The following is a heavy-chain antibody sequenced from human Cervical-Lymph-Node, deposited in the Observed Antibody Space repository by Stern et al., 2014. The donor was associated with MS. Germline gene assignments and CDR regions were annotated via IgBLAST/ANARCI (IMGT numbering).Heavy chain of an antibody. D-gene: IGHD6-6*01. CDR3: TRALRIADRPSPGGHWFDP. J-gene: IGHJ5*02. V-gene: IGHV1-2*02. CDR2: INPKSGGT. Sequence: DPLVESGAEVEKPGASVKVSCKASGYIFTDYYLHWVRQAPGQGLEWMGRINPKSGGTSYAQSFQGRVTLTRDTSITTAYMDLSRLTSDDTAVYYCTRALRIADRPSPGGHWFDPWGQGTLVIVSS. CDR1: GYIFTDYY.